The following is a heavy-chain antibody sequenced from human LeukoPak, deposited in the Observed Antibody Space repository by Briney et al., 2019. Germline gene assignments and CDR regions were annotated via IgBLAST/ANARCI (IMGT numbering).Heavy chain of an antibody. Sequence: SQPLSLTCVVSGDSVSSKNGAWNWIRQSPSRGLEWLGRTYYRSKWYNDYAESMEGRMTISQDTSKNQYSLHLNSVTPDDTAVYYCARDFGTTGWHTFDYWGQGTLATVSS. D-gene: IGHD6-19*01. CDR2: TYYRSKWYN. CDR1: GDSVSSKNGA. CDR3: ARDFGTTGWHTFDY. J-gene: IGHJ4*02. V-gene: IGHV6-1*01.